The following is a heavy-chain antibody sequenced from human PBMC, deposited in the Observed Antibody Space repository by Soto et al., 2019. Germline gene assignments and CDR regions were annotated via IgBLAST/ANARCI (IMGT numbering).Heavy chain of an antibody. CDR3: AKVFYYYDSSGYYYFDY. Sequence: GSLRLSCAASGFTLSSYSMNWVRQAPGKGLEWVSSISSSSSYIYYADSVKGRFTISRDNAKNPLYLQMSSLRAEDTAVYYCAKVFYYYDSSGYYYFDYWGQGTLVTVSS. J-gene: IGHJ4*02. V-gene: IGHV3-21*04. D-gene: IGHD3-22*01. CDR1: GFTLSSYS. CDR2: ISSSSSYI.